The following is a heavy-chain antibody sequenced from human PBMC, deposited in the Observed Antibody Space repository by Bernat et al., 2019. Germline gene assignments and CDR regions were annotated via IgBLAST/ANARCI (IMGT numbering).Heavy chain of an antibody. CDR3: AKDLLTGTTGAFFES. CDR1: GFTFTDYA. D-gene: IGHD1-7*01. J-gene: IGHJ4*02. V-gene: IGHV3-23*01. CDR2: FSGSGRGT. Sequence: EVQLLESGGGLVQPGGSLRLSCPASGFTFTDYAMSWVRPSPGKGLEWISGFSGSGRGTYYADSVKGRFTISRDNSKNTLYLQMNSLRAEDTAVYYCAKDLLTGTTGAFFESWGQGALVAVS.